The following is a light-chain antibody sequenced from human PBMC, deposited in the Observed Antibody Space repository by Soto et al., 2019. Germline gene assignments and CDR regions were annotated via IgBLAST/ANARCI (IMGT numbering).Light chain of an antibody. CDR2: GAS. Sequence: ETVMTQSPATLSVSPGERATLSCRASQSVSSNLAWYQQKPGQAPRLLIYGASARATGIPARFSGSGSGTEFTLTISSLQSEDFAVYYCQQYNNWPPYTFGQGT. CDR3: QQYNNWPPYT. J-gene: IGKJ2*01. V-gene: IGKV3-15*01. CDR1: QSVSSN.